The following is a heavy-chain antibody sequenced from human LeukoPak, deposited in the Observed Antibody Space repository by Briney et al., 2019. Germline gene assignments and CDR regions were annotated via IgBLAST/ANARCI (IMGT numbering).Heavy chain of an antibody. CDR2: ISSSSSTI. Sequence: GGSLRLSCAASGFTFSSYEMNWVRQAPGKGLEWVSYISSSSSTIYYADSVKGRFTISRDNAKNSLYLQMNSLRAEDTAVYYCARDRCSGGSCYFWFDPWGQGTLVTVSS. J-gene: IGHJ5*02. V-gene: IGHV3-48*01. D-gene: IGHD2-15*01. CDR1: GFTFSSYE. CDR3: ARDRCSGGSCYFWFDP.